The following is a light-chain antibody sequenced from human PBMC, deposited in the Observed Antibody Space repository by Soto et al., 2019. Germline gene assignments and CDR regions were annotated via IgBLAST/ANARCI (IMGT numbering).Light chain of an antibody. CDR2: GAS. V-gene: IGKV3-15*01. CDR1: QSVSSN. Sequence: EIVMTQSPATLSVSPGERATLSCRASQSVSSNLAWYQQKPGQAPRLLIYGASTRATGIPARFSGSGSGTEFTLSISSLHSEDFAVYCCQQYNTWPLTFGQGTKVDIK. CDR3: QQYNTWPLT. J-gene: IGKJ1*01.